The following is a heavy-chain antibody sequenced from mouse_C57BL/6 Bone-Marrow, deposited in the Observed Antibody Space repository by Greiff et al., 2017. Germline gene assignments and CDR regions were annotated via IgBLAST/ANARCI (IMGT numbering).Heavy chain of an antibody. Sequence: VQLQQSGAELARPGASVKLSCKASGYTFTSSGISWVKQRTGQGLEWIGEIDPRSGNTYYNEKFKGKATLTADKSSSTAYMELRSLTSEDSAVYFCARREVVTRGDYWGQGTTLTVSS. J-gene: IGHJ2*01. D-gene: IGHD2-5*01. CDR3: ARREVVTRGDY. CDR2: IDPRSGNT. CDR1: GYTFTSSG. V-gene: IGHV1-81*01.